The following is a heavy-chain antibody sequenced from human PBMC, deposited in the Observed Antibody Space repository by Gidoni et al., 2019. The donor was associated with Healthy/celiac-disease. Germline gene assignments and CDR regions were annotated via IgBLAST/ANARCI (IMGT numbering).Heavy chain of an antibody. V-gene: IGHV4-39*01. CDR3: ASVYYDFWSGSNNWFDP. Sequence: QLQLQESGPGLVKPSETLSLTCTVSGGSISSSSYYWGWIRQPPGKGLEWIGSIYYSGSTYYNPSLKSRVTISVDTSKNQFSLKLSSVTAADTAVYYCASVYYDFWSGSNNWFDPWGQGTLVTVSS. D-gene: IGHD3-3*01. J-gene: IGHJ5*02. CDR1: GGSISSSSYY. CDR2: IYYSGST.